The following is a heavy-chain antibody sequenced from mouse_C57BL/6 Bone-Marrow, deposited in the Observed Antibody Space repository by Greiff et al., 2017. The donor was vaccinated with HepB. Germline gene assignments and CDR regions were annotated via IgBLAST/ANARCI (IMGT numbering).Heavy chain of an antibody. V-gene: IGHV1-19*01. J-gene: IGHJ2*01. CDR3: ARVGTLYGSSYDFDY. CDR2: INPYNGGT. Sequence: EVQLQQSGPVLVKPGASVKMSCKASGYTFTDYYMNWVKQSHGKSLEWIGVINPYNGGTSYNQKFKGKATLTVDKSSSTAYMELNSLTSEDSAVYYCARVGTLYGSSYDFDYWGQGTTLTVSS. D-gene: IGHD1-1*01. CDR1: GYTFTDYY.